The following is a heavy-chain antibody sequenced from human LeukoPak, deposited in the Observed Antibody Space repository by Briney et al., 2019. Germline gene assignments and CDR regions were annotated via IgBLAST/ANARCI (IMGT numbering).Heavy chain of an antibody. V-gene: IGHV1-18*01. CDR1: GYTFTNYG. Sequence: ASVKVSCKASGYTFTNYGITWVRQAPGQGLEWMGWISAHDGTRNYALKHEDRVTMTTDTSTSTAYMELRGLRSNDTAVYYCARRSTLYSSGRFYFDYWGQGTLVTVSS. D-gene: IGHD6-19*01. CDR2: ISAHDGTR. CDR3: ARRSTLYSSGRFYFDY. J-gene: IGHJ4*02.